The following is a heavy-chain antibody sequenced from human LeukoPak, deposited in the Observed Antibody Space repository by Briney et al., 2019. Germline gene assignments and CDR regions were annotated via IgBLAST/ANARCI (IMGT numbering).Heavy chain of an antibody. D-gene: IGHD3-9*01. CDR2: INPSGGST. CDR1: GYTFTSYY. V-gene: IGHV1-46*01. Sequence: ASVKVSCKASGYTFTSYYMHWVRQAPGQGLEWMGIINPSGGSTSYAQKFQGRVTMTRDTSTSTVYMELSSLRSGDTALYYCARGYYNVLTGHLYFFDYWGQGTLVTVSS. CDR3: ARGYYNVLTGHLYFFDY. J-gene: IGHJ4*02.